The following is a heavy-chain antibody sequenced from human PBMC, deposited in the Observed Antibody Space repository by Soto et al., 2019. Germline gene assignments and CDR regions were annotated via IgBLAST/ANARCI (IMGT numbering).Heavy chain of an antibody. CDR2: INHSGST. CDR1: GGSFSGYY. CDR3: AREKLVFGVVIRLGHYYYGMDV. J-gene: IGHJ6*02. V-gene: IGHV4-34*01. Sequence: PSETLSVTCAVYGGSFSGYYWSWIRQPPGKGLEWIGEINHSGSTNYNPSPKSRVTISVDTSKNQFSLKLSSVTAADTAVYYCAREKLVFGVVIRLGHYYYGMDVWGQGTTVTV. D-gene: IGHD3-3*01.